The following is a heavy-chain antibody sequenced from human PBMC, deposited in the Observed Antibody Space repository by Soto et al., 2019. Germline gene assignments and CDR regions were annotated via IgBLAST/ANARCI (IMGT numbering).Heavy chain of an antibody. Sequence: ASVKVSCKASGYTFTSYAMHWVRQAPGQGLEWMGRISANSGDTHYVQRLQGRVAMTTDTSTSTAYMELRSLTSDDTATYYCARVGAVVTILADYWGEGTLVTVSS. CDR3: ARVGAVVTILADY. CDR2: ISANSGDT. D-gene: IGHD2-21*02. J-gene: IGHJ4*02. CDR1: GYTFTSYA. V-gene: IGHV1-18*01.